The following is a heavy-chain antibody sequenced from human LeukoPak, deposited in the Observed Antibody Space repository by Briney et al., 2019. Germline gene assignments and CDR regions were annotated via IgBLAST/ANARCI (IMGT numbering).Heavy chain of an antibody. Sequence: GGSLRLSCAASGFTFSSYAMHWVRQAPGKGLEWVAVISYDGSNKYYADSVKGRFTISRDNSKNTLYLQMNSLRAEDTALYYCAKGKRSGYYYVELDYWGQGTLVTVSS. V-gene: IGHV3-30-3*01. D-gene: IGHD3-22*01. CDR2: ISYDGSNK. CDR3: AKGKRSGYYYVELDY. CDR1: GFTFSSYA. J-gene: IGHJ4*02.